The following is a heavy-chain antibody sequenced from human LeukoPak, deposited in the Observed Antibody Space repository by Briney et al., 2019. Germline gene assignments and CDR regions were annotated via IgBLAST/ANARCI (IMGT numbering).Heavy chain of an antibody. J-gene: IGHJ4*02. D-gene: IGHD3-10*01. V-gene: IGHV4-39*07. CDR3: ARARLFSRYYFDY. CDR2: IYYSGST. Sequence: PSETLSLTCTVSGGSISSSSYYWGWIRQPPGKGLEWIGSIYYSGSTNYNPSLKSRVTISVDTSKNQFSLKLSSVTAADTAVYYCARARLFSRYYFDYWGQGTLVTVSS. CDR1: GGSISSSSYY.